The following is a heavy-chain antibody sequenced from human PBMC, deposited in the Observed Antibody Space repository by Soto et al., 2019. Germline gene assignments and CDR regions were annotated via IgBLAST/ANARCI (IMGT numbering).Heavy chain of an antibody. V-gene: IGHV1-2*04. D-gene: IGHD2-8*01. CDR1: GYSFTDYH. Sequence: QVQLVQSGAEVKKPGASVKVSCKASGYSFTDYHIHWVRQAPGQGLEWLGRINPKSGGTSTAQKFQGWVTMTTDTSISTASMELTRLTSDDTAIYYCARGDSTDCSNGVCSFFYNHDMDVWGQRTTVTLSS. CDR2: INPKSGGT. J-gene: IGHJ6*02. CDR3: ARGDSTDCSNGVCSFFYNHDMDV.